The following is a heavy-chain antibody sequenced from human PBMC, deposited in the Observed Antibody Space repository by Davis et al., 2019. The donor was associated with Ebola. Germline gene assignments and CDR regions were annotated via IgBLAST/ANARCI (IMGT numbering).Heavy chain of an antibody. D-gene: IGHD4-11*01. CDR3: ARDSDDYSFDY. Sequence: GGSLRLSCAASGFSLSDSWMSWVRQAPGKGLEWVANINEGGSQTYYVDPVKGRFTISRDNAKNTLYLQMNSLRPEDTAVYYCARDSDDYSFDYWGQGTLVTVSS. CDR2: INEGGSQT. CDR1: GFSLSDSW. V-gene: IGHV3-7*01. J-gene: IGHJ4*02.